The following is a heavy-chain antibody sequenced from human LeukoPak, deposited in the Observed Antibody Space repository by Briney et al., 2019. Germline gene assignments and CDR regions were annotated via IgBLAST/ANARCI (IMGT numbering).Heavy chain of an antibody. CDR2: IRYDGSNK. CDR1: GFTFLSYG. Sequence: GGSLRLSCAASGFTFLSYGMHWVRQAPGKGLEWVAFIRYDGSNKYYADSVKGRFTISRDNSKNTLYLQMNSLRAEDTAVYYCAKDAIYYFDYWGQGTLVTVSS. V-gene: IGHV3-30*02. CDR3: AKDAIYYFDY. J-gene: IGHJ4*02. D-gene: IGHD2/OR15-2a*01.